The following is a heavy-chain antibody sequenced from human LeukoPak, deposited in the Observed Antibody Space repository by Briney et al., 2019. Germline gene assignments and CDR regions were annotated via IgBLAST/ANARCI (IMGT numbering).Heavy chain of an antibody. CDR3: AKDPFSTHLGSSFDYYYYMDV. Sequence: SGGSLRLSCAASGFTFSSYGMHWVRQAPGKGLEWVAFIRYDGSNKYYADSVKGRFTISRDNSKNTLYLQMNSLRAEDTAVYYCAKDPFSTHLGSSFDYYYYMDVWGKGTTVTVSS. V-gene: IGHV3-30*02. J-gene: IGHJ6*03. D-gene: IGHD6-13*01. CDR1: GFTFSSYG. CDR2: IRYDGSNK.